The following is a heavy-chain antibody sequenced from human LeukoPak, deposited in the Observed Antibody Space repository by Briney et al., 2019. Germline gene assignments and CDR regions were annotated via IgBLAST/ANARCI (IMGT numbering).Heavy chain of an antibody. CDR1: GGSISSSSYY. V-gene: IGHV4-39*01. CDR2: IYYSGST. CDR3: ARIVASYYSLPPNWFDP. J-gene: IGHJ5*02. D-gene: IGHD3-10*01. Sequence: PSETLSLTCTVSGGSISSSSYYWGWIRQPPGKGLEWIGSIYYSGSTYYNPPLKSRVTISVDTSKNQFTLKLSSVTAADTAVYYCARIVASYYSLPPNWFDPWGQGTLVTVSS.